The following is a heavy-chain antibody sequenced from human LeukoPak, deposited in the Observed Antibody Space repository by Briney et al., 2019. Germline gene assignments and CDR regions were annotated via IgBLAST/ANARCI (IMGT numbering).Heavy chain of an antibody. Sequence: KSSETLSLTCTVSGGSITSHYWTWIRQPPGRELEWIGYFSYRGTTNYNPSLKSRVTISVDPSQNQFSLTLTSMTAADTAVYYCARMPDVYYYYYMDVWGKGTRSPSP. D-gene: IGHD3-10*01. CDR1: GGSITSHY. CDR3: ARMPDVYYYYYMDV. J-gene: IGHJ6*03. CDR2: FSYRGTT. V-gene: IGHV4-59*11.